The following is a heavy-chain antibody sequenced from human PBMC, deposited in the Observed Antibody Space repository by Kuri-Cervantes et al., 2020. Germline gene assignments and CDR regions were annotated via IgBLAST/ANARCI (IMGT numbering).Heavy chain of an antibody. V-gene: IGHV3-30*18. CDR1: GFTFSNAW. CDR3: AKGGLAAAGPNWFDP. D-gene: IGHD6-13*01. Sequence: GGSLRLSCAASGFTFSNAWMSWVRQAPGKGLEWVAVISYDGSNKYYADSVKGRFTISRDNSKNTLYLQMNSLRAEDTAVYYCAKGGLAAAGPNWFDPWGQGTLVTVSS. CDR2: ISYDGSNK. J-gene: IGHJ5*02.